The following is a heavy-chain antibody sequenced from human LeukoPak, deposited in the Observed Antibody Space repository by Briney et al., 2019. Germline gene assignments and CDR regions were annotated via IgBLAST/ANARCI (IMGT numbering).Heavy chain of an antibody. CDR1: GFTFSSYA. Sequence: GGSLRLSCAASGFTFSSYAMSWVRQAPWKGLEWVSAISGSGGSTYYADSVKGRFTISRDNSKNTLYLQMNSLRAEDTAVYYCAKDRGREDILNWFDPWGQGTLVTVSS. CDR2: ISGSGGST. CDR3: AKDRGREDILNWFDP. V-gene: IGHV3-23*01. J-gene: IGHJ5*02. D-gene: IGHD3-10*01.